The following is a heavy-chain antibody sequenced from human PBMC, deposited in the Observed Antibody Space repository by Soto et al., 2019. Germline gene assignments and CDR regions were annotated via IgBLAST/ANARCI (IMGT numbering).Heavy chain of an antibody. V-gene: IGHV1-18*01. CDR3: ARDCSGGSCYSVRRFDP. D-gene: IGHD2-15*01. J-gene: IGHJ5*02. Sequence: SVKGSCKASGYAFTTDGMSWGRQATGQGLEWMGWISTYNGKTKYAERLQGRVTMTTDTTTSTAYMELSSLRSEDTAVYYCARDCSGGSCYSVRRFDPWGQGTLVTVSS. CDR2: ISTYNGKT. CDR1: GYAFTTDG.